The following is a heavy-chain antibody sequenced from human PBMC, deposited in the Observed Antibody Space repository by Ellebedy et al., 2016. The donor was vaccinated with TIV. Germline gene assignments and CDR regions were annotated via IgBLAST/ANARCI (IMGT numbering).Heavy chain of an antibody. J-gene: IGHJ6*02. Sequence: ASVKVSXKTSRGTFNKYAISWVRQAPGQGLEWMGGIVAIFGTAKHAQKFQGRVTITADEGTRTAYMELSSLRSEDTAVYYCVRGLIGSGYGMDVWGQGTTVTVSS. CDR3: VRGLIGSGYGMDV. V-gene: IGHV1-69*13. CDR1: RGTFNKYA. CDR2: IVAIFGTA. D-gene: IGHD6-19*01.